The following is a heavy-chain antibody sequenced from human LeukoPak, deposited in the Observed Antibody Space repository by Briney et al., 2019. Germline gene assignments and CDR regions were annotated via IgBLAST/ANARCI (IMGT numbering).Heavy chain of an antibody. D-gene: IGHD1-1*01. Sequence: GGSLRLSCAASGXTVSSNYMSWVRQAPGKGLEWVSVIYSGGGTYYADSVKGRFTVSRDNSKNTLYLQMNSLRAEDTAVYYCARHFPLMDYTGWNQGCFDRWGQGTLVTVSS. CDR1: GXTVSSNY. J-gene: IGHJ5*02. CDR2: IYSGGGT. CDR3: ARHFPLMDYTGWNQGCFDR. V-gene: IGHV3-66*04.